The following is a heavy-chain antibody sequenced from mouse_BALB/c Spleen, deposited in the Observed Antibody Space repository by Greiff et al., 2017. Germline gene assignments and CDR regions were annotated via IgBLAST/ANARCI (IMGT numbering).Heavy chain of an antibody. Sequence: QVQLKQSGAELVRPGVSVKISCKGSGYTFTDYAMHWVKQSHAKSLEWIGVISTYYGDASYNQKFKGKATMTVDKSSSTAYMELARLTSEDSAIYYCATNYYGSSPAWFAYWGQGTLVTVSA. V-gene: IGHV1S137*01. CDR1: GYTFTDYA. D-gene: IGHD1-1*01. CDR3: ATNYYGSSPAWFAY. CDR2: ISTYYGDA. J-gene: IGHJ3*01.